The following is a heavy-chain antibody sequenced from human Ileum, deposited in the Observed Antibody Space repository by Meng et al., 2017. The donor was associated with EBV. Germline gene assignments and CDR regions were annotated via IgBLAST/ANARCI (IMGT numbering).Heavy chain of an antibody. CDR1: GGAFSGYY. CDR2: INHSGST. CDR3: ARGRGYGDYGSLY. V-gene: IGHV4-34*01. J-gene: IGHJ4*02. Sequence: VTLQEGGAGLLKPSATLSLTCAVYGGAFSGYYWSWIRQPPGKGLEWIGEINHSGSTNYNPSLKSRVTISVDTSKNQFSLKLSSVTAADTAVYYCARGRGYGDYGSLYWGQGTLVTVSS. D-gene: IGHD4-17*01.